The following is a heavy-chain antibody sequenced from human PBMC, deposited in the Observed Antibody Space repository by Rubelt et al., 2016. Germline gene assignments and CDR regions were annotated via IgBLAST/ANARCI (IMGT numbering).Heavy chain of an antibody. CDR3: ARDPLPVRGVIMTPTH. CDR2: ISAYNGNT. V-gene: IGHV1-18*01. CDR1: GYTFTSYG. D-gene: IGHD3-10*01. J-gene: IGHJ4*02. Sequence: QVQLVQSGAEVKKPGASVKVSCKASGYTFTSYGISWVRQAPGQGLEWMGWISAYNGNTNYAQKLQDIVTMTTDTSTSTAYMELRSLRSDDTAVYYCARDPLPVRGVIMTPTHWGQGTLVTVSS.